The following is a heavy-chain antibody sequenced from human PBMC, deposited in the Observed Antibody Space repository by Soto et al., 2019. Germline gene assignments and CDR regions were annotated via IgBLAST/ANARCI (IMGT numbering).Heavy chain of an antibody. V-gene: IGHV3-30-3*01. D-gene: IGHD4-17*01. J-gene: IGHJ4*02. CDR2: ISYDGSNK. Sequence: GGSLSLSCAASGFTFSSYAMHWVRQAPGKGLEWVAVISYDGSNKYYADSVKGRFTISRDNSKNTLYLQMDSLRVEDTAVYYCAKDRGALRWSEEHFYFDYWGQGTLVTVSS. CDR1: GFTFSSYA. CDR3: AKDRGALRWSEEHFYFDY.